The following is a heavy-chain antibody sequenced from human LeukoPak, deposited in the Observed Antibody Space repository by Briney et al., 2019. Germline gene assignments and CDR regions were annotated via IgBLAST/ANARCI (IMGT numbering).Heavy chain of an antibody. CDR3: ARHRGFDSIFDY. CDR2: IYYSGST. V-gene: IGHV4-61*05. J-gene: IGHJ4*02. Sequence: PSETLSLTCTVSGGSISGSSFWWAWIRRPPGKGLEWIGNIYYSGSTNYSPSLKSRVTISMDTSKNHFSLRLSSVTAADTAVYYCARHRGFDSIFDYWGPGILVTVSS. CDR1: GGSISGSSFW.